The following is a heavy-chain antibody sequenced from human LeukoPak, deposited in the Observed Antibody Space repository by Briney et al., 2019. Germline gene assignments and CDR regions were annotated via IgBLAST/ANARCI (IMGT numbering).Heavy chain of an antibody. Sequence: GGSLRLSCAASGFTFSSFSLNWVRQAPGKGLEWVSSISSSGTYIYYADSVKGRFTISRDNAKNSLYLQMNSLRAEDTAVYYCARRYCSSTNCFAYDYWGQGTLVTVSS. D-gene: IGHD2-2*01. J-gene: IGHJ4*02. CDR3: ARRYCSSTNCFAYDY. CDR2: ISSSGTYI. V-gene: IGHV3-21*01. CDR1: GFTFSSFS.